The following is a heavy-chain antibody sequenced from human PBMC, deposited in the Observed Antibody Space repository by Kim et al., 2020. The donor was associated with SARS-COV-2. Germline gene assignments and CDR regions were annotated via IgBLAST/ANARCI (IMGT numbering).Heavy chain of an antibody. CDR3: EGTYSSSSDFDY. CDR1: GFTFSSYS. J-gene: IGHJ4*02. D-gene: IGHD6-6*01. V-gene: IGHV3-21*01. CDR2: ISSSSSYI. Sequence: GGSLRLSCAASGFTFSSYSMNWVRQAPGKGLEWVSSISSSSSYIYYADSVKGRFTISRDNAKHSLYLQRNSLRAEDTAVYYCEGTYSSSSDFDYWGQGTLVTVSS.